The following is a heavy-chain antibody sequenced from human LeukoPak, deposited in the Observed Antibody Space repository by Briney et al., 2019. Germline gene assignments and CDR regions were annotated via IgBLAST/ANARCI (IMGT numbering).Heavy chain of an antibody. CDR1: GDSISGSRW. Sequence: PSETLSLTCAVSGDSISGSRWWSWVRQPPGKGLEWIGEIYHSGITNYNPSLKSRVTISVDKSKNQFSLKLSSVTAADTAVYYCAKYGDYGDCAIGSYYYYGMDVWGQGTTVTVSS. V-gene: IGHV4-4*02. CDR3: AKYGDYGDCAIGSYYYYGMDV. D-gene: IGHD4-17*01. J-gene: IGHJ6*02. CDR2: IYHSGIT.